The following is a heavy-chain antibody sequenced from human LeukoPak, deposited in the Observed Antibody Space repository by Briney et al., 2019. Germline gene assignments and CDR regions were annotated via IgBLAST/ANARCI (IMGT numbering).Heavy chain of an antibody. CDR1: GFTFSSYS. V-gene: IGHV3-21*04. Sequence: GGSLRLSCAASGFTFSSYSMNWVRQAPGKGLGWVSSISSSSTYIYYADSVEGRFTISRDNAKNSLYLQMNSLRAEDTAVYYCARKPQYCSGGSCYSGNFDYWGQGTLVTVSS. D-gene: IGHD2-15*01. J-gene: IGHJ4*02. CDR3: ARKPQYCSGGSCYSGNFDY. CDR2: ISSSSTYI.